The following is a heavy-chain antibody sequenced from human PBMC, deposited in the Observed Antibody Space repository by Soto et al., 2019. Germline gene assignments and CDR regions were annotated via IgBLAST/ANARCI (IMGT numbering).Heavy chain of an antibody. V-gene: IGHV1-18*01. Sequence: ASVKVSGKASGYTFTSYGISWVRQAPGQGLEWMGWISAYNGNTNYAQKLQGRVTMTTDTSTSTAYMELRSLRSDDTAVYYCARLGVVVVAASASYYYYGMDVWGQGTTVTVSS. CDR2: ISAYNGNT. D-gene: IGHD2-15*01. J-gene: IGHJ6*02. CDR1: GYTFTSYG. CDR3: ARLGVVVVAASASYYYYGMDV.